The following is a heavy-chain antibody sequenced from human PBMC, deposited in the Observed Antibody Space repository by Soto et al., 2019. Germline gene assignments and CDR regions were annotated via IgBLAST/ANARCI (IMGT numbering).Heavy chain of an antibody. D-gene: IGHD3-10*01. CDR1: GYTFTSYA. J-gene: IGHJ1*01. V-gene: IGHV1-3*01. CDR2: INAGNGNT. Sequence: SVKVSCKASGYTFTSYAMHWVRQAPGQRLEWMGWINAGNGNTKYSQKFQGRVTITRDTSASTAYMELSSLRSEDTAVYYCASTYYYGSGIRLEYFQHWGQGTLVTVSS. CDR3: ASTYYYGSGIRLEYFQH.